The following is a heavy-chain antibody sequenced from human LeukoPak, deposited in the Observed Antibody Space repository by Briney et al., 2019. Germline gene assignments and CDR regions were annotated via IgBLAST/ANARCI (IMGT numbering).Heavy chain of an antibody. CDR2: IIPIFGTA. D-gene: IGHD1-26*01. CDR3: ARDQGGGSYYRDPQTYYFDY. V-gene: IGHV1-69*06. Sequence: SVKVSCKASGGTCSSYAISWVRQAPGQGLEWMGRIIPIFGTANYAQKFQGRVTITADKSTSTAYMELSSLRSEDTAVYYCARDQGGGSYYRDPQTYYFDYWGQGTLVTVSS. CDR1: GGTCSSYA. J-gene: IGHJ4*02.